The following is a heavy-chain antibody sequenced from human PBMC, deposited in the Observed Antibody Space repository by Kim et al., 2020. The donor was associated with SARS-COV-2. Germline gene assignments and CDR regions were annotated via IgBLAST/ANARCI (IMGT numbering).Heavy chain of an antibody. D-gene: IGHD2-15*01. V-gene: IGHV1-18*01. CDR2: ISTDDGDS. CDR3: ARDWYCSGGSCVDVFDI. Sequence: ASVKVSCKASGYTFSTYGISWVRQAPGQGLEWMGWISTDDGDSNYAQKFQGRVTMTTDTSTSTAYMELRSLRSDDTAAYYCARDWYCSGGSCVDVFDIWGQGTMVTVSS. J-gene: IGHJ3*02. CDR1: GYTFSTYG.